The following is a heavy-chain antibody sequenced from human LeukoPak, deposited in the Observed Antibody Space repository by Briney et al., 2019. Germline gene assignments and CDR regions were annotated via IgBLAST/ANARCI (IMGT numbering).Heavy chain of an antibody. CDR1: GYTFTSYG. CDR2: ISVYNGNT. V-gene: IGHV1-18*01. CDR3: ARGSSSSWWFDP. Sequence: ASVKVSCKASGYTFTSYGISWVRQAPGQGLEWMGWISVYNGNTNYAQKLQGRVTMTTDTSTSTVYMELSSLRSEDTAVYYCARGSSSSWWFDPWGQGTLVTVSS. J-gene: IGHJ5*02. D-gene: IGHD6-13*01.